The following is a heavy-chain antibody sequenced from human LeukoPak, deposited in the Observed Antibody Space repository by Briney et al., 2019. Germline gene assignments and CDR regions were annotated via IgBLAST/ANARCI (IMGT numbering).Heavy chain of an antibody. V-gene: IGHV4-34*01. J-gene: IGHJ5*02. CDR3: ARAYNGYDYP. Sequence: SETLSLTCAVYGGSFTDYYWSWIRQTPGKGLEWIGEANHSGTTNYNPSLKSRVTISVDTSKNQFSLKVTSVTAADTALYYCARAYNGYDYPWGQGTLVTVSS. D-gene: IGHD5-12*01. CDR2: ANHSGTT. CDR1: GGSFTDYY.